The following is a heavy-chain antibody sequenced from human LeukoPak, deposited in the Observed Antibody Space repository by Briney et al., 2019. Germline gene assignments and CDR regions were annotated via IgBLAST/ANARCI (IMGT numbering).Heavy chain of an antibody. V-gene: IGHV4-39*01. CDR1: GGSISSSSYY. CDR3: ARHPPSRGYSYGYPSNYFDY. J-gene: IGHJ4*02. D-gene: IGHD5-18*01. CDR2: IYYSGST. Sequence: SETLSLTCTVSGGSISSSSYYWGWIRQPPGKGLEWIGSIYYSGSTYYNPSLKSRVTISVDTSKNQFSLKLSSVTAADTAVYYCARHPPSRGYSYGYPSNYFDYWGQGTLVTVSS.